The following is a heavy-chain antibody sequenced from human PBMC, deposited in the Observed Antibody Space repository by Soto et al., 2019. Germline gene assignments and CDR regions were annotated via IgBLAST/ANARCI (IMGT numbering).Heavy chain of an antibody. J-gene: IGHJ4*02. D-gene: IGHD3-9*01. CDR2: IYYRGNT. CDR1: GGSIGTYY. V-gene: IGHV4-59*08. Sequence: SGTLSLTCTVSGGSIGTYYWSWIRQPPGKGLEWIGYIYYRGNTDYNPSLKSRVTISLDTPKNQFSLKLSSVTAADTAVYYCARHPGYYDILSGYTRYYFDSWGQGTLVTVSS. CDR3: ARHPGYYDILSGYTRYYFDS.